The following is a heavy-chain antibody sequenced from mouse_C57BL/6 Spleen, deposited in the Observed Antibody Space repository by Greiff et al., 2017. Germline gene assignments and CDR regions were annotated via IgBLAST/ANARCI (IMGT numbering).Heavy chain of an antibody. D-gene: IGHD4-1*01. J-gene: IGHJ2*01. CDR2: IYPGRGNT. V-gene: IGHV1-66*01. CDR1: GYSFTSYY. CDR3: TSRGLGRVYFDY. Sequence: QVQLQQSGPELVKPGASVKISCKASGYSFTSYYIHWVKQRPGQGLEWIGWIYPGRGNTKYNEKFKGKATLTADTSASTAYMQLSSLTSEDSAIYYCTSRGLGRVYFDYWDQGTTLTVTS.